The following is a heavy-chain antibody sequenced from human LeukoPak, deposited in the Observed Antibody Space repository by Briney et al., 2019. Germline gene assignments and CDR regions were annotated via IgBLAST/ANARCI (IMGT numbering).Heavy chain of an antibody. D-gene: IGHD1/OR15-1a*01. J-gene: IGHJ4*02. CDR1: GFTFSSYA. CDR2: ISGSGGST. CDR3: AKDSAITGTS. V-gene: IGHV3-23*01. Sequence: GRSLRLACAASGFTFSSYAMSWVRQAPGKGLEWVSAISGSGGSTYYADSVKGRFTISRDNSKNTLYLQMNSLRAEDTAVYYCAKDSAITGTSWGQGTLVTVSS.